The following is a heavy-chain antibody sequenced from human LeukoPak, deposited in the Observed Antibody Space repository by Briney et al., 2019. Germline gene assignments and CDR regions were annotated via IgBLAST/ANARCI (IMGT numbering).Heavy chain of an antibody. CDR3: ASAPYSSGYYDYYYYMDV. Sequence: ASVKVSCKASGYTFTGYYMHWVRQAPGQGLEWMGRINPNSGGTNYAQKFQGRATMTRDTSISTAYMELSRLRSDDTAVYYCASAPYSSGYYDYYYYMDVWGKGTTVTVSS. D-gene: IGHD3-22*01. CDR2: INPNSGGT. J-gene: IGHJ6*03. V-gene: IGHV1-2*06. CDR1: GYTFTGYY.